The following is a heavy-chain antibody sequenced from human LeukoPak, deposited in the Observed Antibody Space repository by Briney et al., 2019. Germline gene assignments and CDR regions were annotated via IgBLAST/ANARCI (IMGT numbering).Heavy chain of an antibody. D-gene: IGHD6-25*01. J-gene: IGHJ4*02. CDR3: ASMKASSGYDY. CDR1: GFTFSNYN. Sequence: GGSLRLSCAASGFTFSNYNFYWVRQAPGKGLEWVSSISSTSSYIYYADSVKGRFTISRDNAKNSLYLQMNSLRAEDTAVYYCASMKASSGYDYWGQGTLVTVSS. CDR2: ISSTSSYI. V-gene: IGHV3-21*01.